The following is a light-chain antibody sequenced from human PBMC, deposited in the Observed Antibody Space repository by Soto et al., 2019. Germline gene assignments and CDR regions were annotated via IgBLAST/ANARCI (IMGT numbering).Light chain of an antibody. CDR2: GTS. CDR3: QQYGSSPPVT. V-gene: IGKV3-20*01. Sequence: EIVLTQSLGTLSLSPGERATLSCRASQSLSSSYLAWYQQKPGQAPRLLIYGTSNRAAGIPDRFSGSGSGTDFTLTISRLEPEDVALYHCQQYGSSPPVTFGGGTKVEIK. J-gene: IGKJ4*01. CDR1: QSLSSSY.